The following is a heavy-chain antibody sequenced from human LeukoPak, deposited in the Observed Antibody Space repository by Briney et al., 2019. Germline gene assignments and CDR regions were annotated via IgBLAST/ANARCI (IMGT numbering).Heavy chain of an antibody. J-gene: IGHJ4*02. CDR3: ARSDYSGYFDY. CDR1: GGSVNNNAYY. CDR2: VYYSGIT. V-gene: IGHV4-39*01. D-gene: IGHD4-11*01. Sequence: SETLSLTCTVSGGSVNNNAYYWGWVRQPPGKGLEYIGNVYYSGITYYNPSLQSRGTISVDTSNNQFSLKLSSVTAADTAVYYCARSDYSGYFDYWGQGTLVSVSS.